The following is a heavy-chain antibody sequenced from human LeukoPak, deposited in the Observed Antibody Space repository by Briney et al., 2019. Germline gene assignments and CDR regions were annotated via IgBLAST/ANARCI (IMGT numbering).Heavy chain of an antibody. D-gene: IGHD2-2*02. V-gene: IGHV1-2*04. CDR3: ARAGYCSSTSCYSWFDP. J-gene: IGHJ5*02. Sequence: ASVKVSCKASGYTFTSYYMHWVRQAPGQGLEWMGWINPNSGGTNYAQKFQGWVTMTRDTSISTAYMELSRLRSDDTAVYYCARAGYCSSTSCYSWFDPWGQGTLVTVSS. CDR1: GYTFTSYY. CDR2: INPNSGGT.